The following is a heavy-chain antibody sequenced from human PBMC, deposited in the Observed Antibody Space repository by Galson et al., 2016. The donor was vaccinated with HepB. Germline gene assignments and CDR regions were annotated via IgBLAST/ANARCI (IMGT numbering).Heavy chain of an antibody. V-gene: IGHV1-46*01. Sequence: SVKVSCKASGYTFINYYIHWVRQAPGQGLERMGIINPLSGGTDYAQRFQGRVTMTRDTSTSTVSMELSSLRSEDTAVYYCARAIMTPSDNWFDPWGQGSLVTVSS. J-gene: IGHJ5*02. CDR3: ARAIMTPSDNWFDP. CDR2: INPLSGGT. D-gene: IGHD2-8*01. CDR1: GYTFINYY.